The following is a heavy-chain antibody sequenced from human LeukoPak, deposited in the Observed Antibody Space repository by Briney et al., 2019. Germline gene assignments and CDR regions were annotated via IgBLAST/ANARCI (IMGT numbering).Heavy chain of an antibody. D-gene: IGHD3-22*01. CDR1: GYTFTSYG. CDR3: ARDEDYYDSSGQFDY. Sequence: ASVKVSCKASGYTFTSYGISWVRQAPGQGLEWMGWISAYNGNTNYAQKLQGRVTMTTDTSTSTAYMELRSLRSDDTAAYYCARDEDYYDSSGQFDYWGQGTLVTVSS. CDR2: ISAYNGNT. V-gene: IGHV1-18*01. J-gene: IGHJ4*02.